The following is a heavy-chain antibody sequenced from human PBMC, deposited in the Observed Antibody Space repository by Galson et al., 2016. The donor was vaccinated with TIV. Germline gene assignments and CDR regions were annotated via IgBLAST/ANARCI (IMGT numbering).Heavy chain of an antibody. D-gene: IGHD3-10*01. CDR2: INPIFGTA. Sequence: SVKVSCKASGGTFSNFVISWVRQAPGQGLEWMGSINPIFGTANYAQKFQGRVTITADTSTSTIYMELSSLRSEDTAGYYCARGRGYYFGSGSSYFDYWGQGRLVTVSS. CDR1: GGTFSNFV. J-gene: IGHJ4*02. V-gene: IGHV1-69*06. CDR3: ARGRGYYFGSGSSYFDY.